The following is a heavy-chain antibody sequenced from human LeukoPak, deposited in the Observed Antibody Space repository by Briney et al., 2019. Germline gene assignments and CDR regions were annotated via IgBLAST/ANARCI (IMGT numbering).Heavy chain of an antibody. Sequence: PSETLSLTCTVSGGSISNYYWSWIRQPPGKGLEWIGYIYYSGSTYYNPSLKSRVTISVDTSKNQFSLKLSSVTAADTAVYYCARAKGYCFSTSCFHRGFDPWGQGTLVTVSS. CDR2: IYYSGST. CDR3: ARAKGYCFSTSCFHRGFDP. V-gene: IGHV4-59*12. CDR1: GGSISNYY. D-gene: IGHD2-2*01. J-gene: IGHJ5*02.